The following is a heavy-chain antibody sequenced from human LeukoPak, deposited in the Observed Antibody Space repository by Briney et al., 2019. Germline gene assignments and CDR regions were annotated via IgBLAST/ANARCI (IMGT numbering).Heavy chain of an antibody. D-gene: IGHD4-17*01. V-gene: IGHV5-51*01. CDR3: ARHPPDYGLDY. CDR1: GYTFTNYW. J-gene: IGHJ4*02. CDR2: IFPADSDT. Sequence: GESLKISCKGSGYTFTNYWIGWVRQMPGKGLEWMGIIFPADSDTRYSPSFQGQVTISADKSISTAYLQWSSLKASDTAMYYCARHPPDYGLDYWGQGTLVTVSS.